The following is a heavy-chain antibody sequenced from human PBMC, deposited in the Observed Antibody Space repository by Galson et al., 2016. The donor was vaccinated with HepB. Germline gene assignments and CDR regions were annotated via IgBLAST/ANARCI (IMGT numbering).Heavy chain of an antibody. Sequence: SETLSLTCAVYGGSFSGYCWSWIRQPPGKGLEWIGEINHSGSTNYNPSLKSRVTMSVDTSKNQFSLKLSSVTAADTAVYYCARETTLSWRYYDSWGQGTLVTVSS. CDR1: GGSFSGYC. J-gene: IGHJ4*02. V-gene: IGHV4-34*01. CDR3: ARETTLSWRYYDS. D-gene: IGHD1-1*01. CDR2: INHSGST.